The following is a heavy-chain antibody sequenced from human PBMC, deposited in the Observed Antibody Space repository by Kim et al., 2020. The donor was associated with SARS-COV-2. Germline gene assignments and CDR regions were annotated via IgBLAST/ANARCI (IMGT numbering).Heavy chain of an antibody. CDR1: GFTFNTYG. Sequence: GGSRRLSCAASGFTFNTYGMHWVRQAPGKGLEWVAVISYDGSNKYYADSVKGRFTISRDNSKNKLYLQMNSLRIEDTAVYYCAKSFSGSYFGYDYWGQGTLVTVSS. CDR2: ISYDGSNK. D-gene: IGHD1-26*01. CDR3: AKSFSGSYFGYDY. V-gene: IGHV3-30*18. J-gene: IGHJ4*02.